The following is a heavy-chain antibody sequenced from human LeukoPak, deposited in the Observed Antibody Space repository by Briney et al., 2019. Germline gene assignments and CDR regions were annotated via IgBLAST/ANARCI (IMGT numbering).Heavy chain of an antibody. J-gene: IGHJ4*02. V-gene: IGHV3-9*01. CDR2: ISWISGSI. CDR3: AKDMGLTGDLRTLDY. Sequence: GGSLRLSCAASGFTFDDYAMHWVRQAPGKGLEWVSGISWISGSIGYADSVKGRFTISRDNAKNSLYLQMNSLRAEDTALYYCAKDMGLTGDLRTLDYWGQGTLVTVSS. D-gene: IGHD7-27*01. CDR1: GFTFDDYA.